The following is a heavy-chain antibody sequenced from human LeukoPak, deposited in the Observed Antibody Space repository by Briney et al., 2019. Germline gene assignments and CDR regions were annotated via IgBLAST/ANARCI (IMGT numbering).Heavy chain of an antibody. D-gene: IGHD1/OR15-1a*01. V-gene: IGHV3-30*18. Sequence: GGSLRLSCAASVFTFTTFGIHWVRQAPGKGLEWVAAISPHGDIEYYTDSVKGRFTISRDNSKNMIYLQMNSLRGEDSAVYYCAKINNNDDYWGQGNLVTVSS. CDR1: VFTFTTFG. J-gene: IGHJ4*02. CDR2: ISPHGDIE. CDR3: AKINNNDDY.